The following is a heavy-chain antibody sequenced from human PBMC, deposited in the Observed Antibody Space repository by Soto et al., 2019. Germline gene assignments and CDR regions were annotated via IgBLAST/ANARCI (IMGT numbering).Heavy chain of an antibody. Sequence: SETLSLTCAVSGDSIKTSYWSWIRQPPGKRLEWIGHIFHSGATTYNPSLDSRVSMSVDTSKNQFSLKLNSVDAADTAVYYCAKYRRTEAEGFTLDYWGRGALVTVSS. CDR1: GDSIKTSY. CDR3: AKYRRTEAEGFTLDY. J-gene: IGHJ4*02. CDR2: IFHSGAT. V-gene: IGHV4-59*03. D-gene: IGHD6-13*01.